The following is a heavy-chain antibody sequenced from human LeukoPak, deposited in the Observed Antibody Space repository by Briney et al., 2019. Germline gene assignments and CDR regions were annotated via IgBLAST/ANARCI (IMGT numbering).Heavy chain of an antibody. CDR2: MNPNSGNT. Sequence: ASVKVSCKASGYTFTTYDINWVRQATGQGLEWMGWMNPNSGNTGYAQKFQGRVTKTRNTSTSTAYMELSSLRSEDTAVYYCARGQYCTSFTCPYYFDYWGQGTLVTASP. J-gene: IGHJ4*02. D-gene: IGHD2-8*01. CDR3: ARGQYCTSFTCPYYFDY. CDR1: GYTFTTYD. V-gene: IGHV1-8*01.